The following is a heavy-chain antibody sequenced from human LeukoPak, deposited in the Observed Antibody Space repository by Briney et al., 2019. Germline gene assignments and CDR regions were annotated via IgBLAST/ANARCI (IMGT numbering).Heavy chain of an antibody. V-gene: IGHV5-51*01. CDR3: ARSIAAAGNTFDY. D-gene: IGHD6-13*01. J-gene: IGHJ4*02. CDR1: GYNFITYW. Sequence: GESLKISCKGSGYNFITYWIGWVRQIPGRGLEWMGIIFPGDSDTRYNPSFQGQVTISADESISTAYLQWSSLKASDTAMYYCARSIAAAGNTFDYWGQGTLVTVSS. CDR2: IFPGDSDT.